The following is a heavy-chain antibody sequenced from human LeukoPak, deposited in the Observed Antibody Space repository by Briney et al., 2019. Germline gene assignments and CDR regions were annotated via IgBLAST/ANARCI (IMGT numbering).Heavy chain of an antibody. D-gene: IGHD6-19*01. CDR3: AKGIAVAGYLGLFGY. CDR1: GYTFTSYA. Sequence: ASVKVSCKASGYTFTSYAMNWVRQAPGQGLEWMGWINANTGNPTYAQGFTRRFFFSLDTPVSKAYLQISSLKAEDTAVYYCAKGIAVAGYLGLFGYWGQGTLVTASS. CDR2: INANTGNP. J-gene: IGHJ4*02. V-gene: IGHV7-4-1*02.